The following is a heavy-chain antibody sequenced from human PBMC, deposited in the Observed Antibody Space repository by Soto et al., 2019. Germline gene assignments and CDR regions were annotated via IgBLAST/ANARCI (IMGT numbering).Heavy chain of an antibody. CDR2: INHSRST. J-gene: IGHJ6*02. CDR1: GGSFSGYY. V-gene: IGHV4-34*01. Sequence: PSETLSLTCAVYGGSFSGYYWSWIRQPPGKGLEWIGEINHSRSTNYNPSLKRRVTISVDTSKNQFSLKLSSVTAADTAVYSCARSKFTRYYYYYGMDVWGRGTTVTVSS. CDR3: ARSKFTRYYYYYGMDV.